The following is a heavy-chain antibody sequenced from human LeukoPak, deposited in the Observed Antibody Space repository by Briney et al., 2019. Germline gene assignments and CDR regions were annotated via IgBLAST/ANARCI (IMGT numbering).Heavy chain of an antibody. V-gene: IGHV3-48*03. CDR2: ISSSGSTI. J-gene: IGHJ4*02. Sequence: GGSLRLSCAASGFIFSSYEMNWVRQAPGKGLEWVSYISSSGSTIYYADSVKGRFTISRDDAKNSLYLQMNSLRAEDTAVYYCASLPEVPPDYWGQGTLVTVSS. CDR1: GFIFSSYE. CDR3: ASLPEVPPDY.